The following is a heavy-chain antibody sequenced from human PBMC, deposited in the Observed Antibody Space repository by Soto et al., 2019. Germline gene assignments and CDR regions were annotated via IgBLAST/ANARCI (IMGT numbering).Heavy chain of an antibody. CDR3: AKGNSYGDRFGDGVFDN. CDR1: GFTFSNYG. J-gene: IGHJ4*02. Sequence: GGSLRLSCAASGFTFSNYGMHWVRLAPGKDLEWVAVVSYDGSSNYYADSVKGRFTISRNNSKNTLYLEMNSLRPEDTAVYYCAKGNSYGDRFGDGVFDNWGQGTLVTVSS. V-gene: IGHV3-30*18. CDR2: VSYDGSSN. D-gene: IGHD3-16*01.